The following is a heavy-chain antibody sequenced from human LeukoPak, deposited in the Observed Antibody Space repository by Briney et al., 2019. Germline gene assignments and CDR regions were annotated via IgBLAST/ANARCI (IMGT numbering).Heavy chain of an antibody. CDR3: ARDPLWFGELGY. CDR2: ISAYNGNT. D-gene: IGHD3-10*01. CDR1: RYTFTSYG. J-gene: IGHJ4*02. Sequence: ASVKVSCKASRYTFTSYGISWVRQAPGQGLDWMGWISAYNGNTNYAQKLQGRVTMTTDTSTSTAYMELRSLRSDDTAVYYCARDPLWFGELGYWGQGTLVTVSS. V-gene: IGHV1-18*04.